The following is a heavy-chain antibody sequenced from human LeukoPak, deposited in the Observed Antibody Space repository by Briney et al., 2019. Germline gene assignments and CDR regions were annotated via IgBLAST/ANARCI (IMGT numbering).Heavy chain of an antibody. CDR1: GYTFTGYY. CDR3: ARDIYSSGWYNWFDP. J-gene: IGHJ5*02. D-gene: IGHD6-19*01. CDR2: INPNSGGT. V-gene: IGHV1-2*02. Sequence: ASVKVSFKASGYTFTGYYMHWVRQAPGQGLEWMGWINPNSGGTNYAQKFQGRVTMTRDTSISTAYMELSRLRSDDTAVYYCARDIYSSGWYNWFDPWGQGTLVTVSS.